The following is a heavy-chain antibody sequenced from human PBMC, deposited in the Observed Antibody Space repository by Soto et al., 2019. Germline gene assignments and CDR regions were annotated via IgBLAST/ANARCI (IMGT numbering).Heavy chain of an antibody. V-gene: IGHV3-30*18. Sequence: GGSLRLSCAASGFTFSSYGMHWVRQAPGKGLEWVAVISYDGSNKYYADSVKGRFTISRDNSKNTLYLQMNSLRAEDTAVYYCAKDVVVGATAGLGDYYYYYGMDVWGQGTTVTVSS. J-gene: IGHJ6*02. D-gene: IGHD1-26*01. CDR1: GFTFSSYG. CDR3: AKDVVVGATAGLGDYYYYYGMDV. CDR2: ISYDGSNK.